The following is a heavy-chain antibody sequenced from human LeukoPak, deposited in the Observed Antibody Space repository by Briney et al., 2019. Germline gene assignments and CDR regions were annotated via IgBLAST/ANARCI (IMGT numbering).Heavy chain of an antibody. D-gene: IGHD6-19*01. J-gene: IGHJ4*02. CDR2: ISSSSSYI. CDR3: ARRGGGVAGTFDY. CDR1: GFTFSNYG. V-gene: IGHV3-21*01. Sequence: PGGSLRLSCAASGFTFSNYGMNWVRQAPGKGLEWVSFISSSSSYINYGDSVKGRFTISRDNAKNSLYLQMNSLRAEDTAVYYCARRGGGVAGTFDYWDQGTLVTVSS.